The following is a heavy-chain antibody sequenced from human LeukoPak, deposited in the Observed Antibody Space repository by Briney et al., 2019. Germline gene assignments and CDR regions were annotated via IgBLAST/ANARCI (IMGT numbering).Heavy chain of an antibody. CDR3: AKDRYSSSSPVDY. CDR2: ISYDGSNK. V-gene: IGHV3-30*18. Sequence: PGGSLRLSCAASGFTFSSYGMHWVRQAPGKGLEWVAVISYDGSNKYYADSVKGRFTISRDNSKNTLYLQMNSLRAEDTAVYYRAKDRYSSSSPVDYWGQGTLVTVSS. CDR1: GFTFSSYG. D-gene: IGHD6-6*01. J-gene: IGHJ4*02.